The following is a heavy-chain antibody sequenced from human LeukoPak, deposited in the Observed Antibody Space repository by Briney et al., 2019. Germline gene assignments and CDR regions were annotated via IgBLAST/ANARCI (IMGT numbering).Heavy chain of an antibody. CDR3: ARVGRGYYKY. V-gene: IGHV3-33*01. J-gene: IGHJ4*02. CDR2: IWYDGSNK. Sequence: GGSLRLSCAASGFTFSTYGIHWVRQAPGKGLEWVAHIWYDGSNKYYADSVKGRFTISRDNSKNTLYLQMNSLRAEDTAVYYCARVGRGYYKYWGQGTLVTVSS. D-gene: IGHD3-3*01. CDR1: GFTFSTYG.